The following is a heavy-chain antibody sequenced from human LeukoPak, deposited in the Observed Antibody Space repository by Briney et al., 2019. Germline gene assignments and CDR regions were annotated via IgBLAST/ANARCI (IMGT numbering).Heavy chain of an antibody. Sequence: SETLSLTCTVSGGSISSYYWSWIRQPAGKGLEWIGRIYTSGSTNYNPSLKSRVSISVDTSKNQFSLKLSSVTAADTAVYYCARDHGRWLQLKFPYYFDYWGQGTLVTVSS. CDR2: IYTSGST. CDR1: GGSISSYY. CDR3: ARDHGRWLQLKFPYYFDY. J-gene: IGHJ4*02. V-gene: IGHV4-4*07. D-gene: IGHD5-24*01.